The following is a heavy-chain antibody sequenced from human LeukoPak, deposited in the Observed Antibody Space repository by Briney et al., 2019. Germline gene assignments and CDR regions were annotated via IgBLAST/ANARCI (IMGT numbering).Heavy chain of an antibody. J-gene: IGHJ4*02. CDR3: AGSYSSGWYGD. CDR1: SGSISTSNYY. D-gene: IGHD6-19*01. Sequence: SETLSLTCTVSSGSISTSNYYWGWVRQPPGKALEWIGNIFYSGSTYYSPSLKSRVTISLDTSRNQFSLKLSSVTAADTAVYYCAGSYSSGWYGDWGQGTLVTVSS. CDR2: IFYSGST. V-gene: IGHV4-39*07.